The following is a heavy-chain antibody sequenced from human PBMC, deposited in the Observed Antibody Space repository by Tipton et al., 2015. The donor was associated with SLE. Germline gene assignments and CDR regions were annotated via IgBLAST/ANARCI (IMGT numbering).Heavy chain of an antibody. V-gene: IGHV3-23*01. CDR3: AREDSSSWSSYYYYYGMDV. D-gene: IGHD6-13*01. CDR2: ISGSGDTT. Sequence: SLRLSCAASGFTFRTYAMTWVRQAPGKGLEWVSVISGSGDTTYYADSVKGRFTISRDNSKNTLYLQMNSLRAEDTAVYYCAREDSSSWSSYYYYYGMDVWGQGTTVTVSS. CDR1: GFTFRTYA. J-gene: IGHJ6*02.